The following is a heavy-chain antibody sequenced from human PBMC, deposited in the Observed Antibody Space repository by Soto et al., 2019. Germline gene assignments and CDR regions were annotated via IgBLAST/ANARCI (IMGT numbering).Heavy chain of an antibody. CDR3: ARFERQLFYFDY. CDR1: GFTFSSYA. J-gene: IGHJ4*02. V-gene: IGHV3-30-3*01. CDR2: ISYDGSNK. D-gene: IGHD6-13*01. Sequence: PGGSLRLSCAASGFTFSSYAMHWVRQAPGKGLEWVAVISYDGSNKYYADSVKGRFTISRDNSKNTLYLQMNSLRAEDTAVYYCARFERQLFYFDYWGQGTLVTVSS.